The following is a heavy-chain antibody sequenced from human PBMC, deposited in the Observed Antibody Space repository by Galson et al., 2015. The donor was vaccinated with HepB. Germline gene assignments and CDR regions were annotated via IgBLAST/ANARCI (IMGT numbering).Heavy chain of an antibody. CDR3: ANDPFDQLPHNDAFDI. J-gene: IGHJ3*02. D-gene: IGHD2-2*01. CDR2: ISYDGSNK. CDR1: GFTFSSYG. V-gene: IGHV3-30*18. Sequence: SLRLSCAASGFTFSSYGMHWVRQAPGKGLEWVSVISYDGSNKYYADSVKGRFTISRDNSKNTLYLQMNSLRAEDTAVYYCANDPFDQLPHNDAFDIWGQGTMVTVSS.